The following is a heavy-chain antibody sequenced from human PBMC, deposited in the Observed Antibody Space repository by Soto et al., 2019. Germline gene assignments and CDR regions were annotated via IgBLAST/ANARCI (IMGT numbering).Heavy chain of an antibody. CDR2: IYHSGST. Sequence: QLQLQESGSGLVKPSQTLSLTCAVSGGSISSGGYSWSWIRQPPGKGLEWIGYIYHSGSTYYNPSLKSRVTISADTFTDQFSLTLSSVTAADTAVYYCGSAFGSSGYRWGQGTLVTVSS. CDR1: GGSISSGGYS. CDR3: GSAFGSSGYR. D-gene: IGHD3-22*01. J-gene: IGHJ4*02. V-gene: IGHV4-30-2*01.